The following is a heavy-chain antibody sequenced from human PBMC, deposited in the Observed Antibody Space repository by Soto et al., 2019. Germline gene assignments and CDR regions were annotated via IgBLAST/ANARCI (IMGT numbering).Heavy chain of an antibody. CDR2: ISGGGDRT. CDR1: GFTFINYA. V-gene: IGHV3-23*01. J-gene: IGHJ2*01. CDR3: ARKVLGSTSRPDWWYFEL. Sequence: EVQLLESGGGLVQPGGSLRLSCVGSGFTFINYAMNWVRQTPGKGLEWVSGISGGGDRTFDADSVEGRFTISRDNSKNTVNLQMNSLRADDTAVYYCARKVLGSTSRPDWWYFELWGRGTLVTVSS. D-gene: IGHD2-2*01.